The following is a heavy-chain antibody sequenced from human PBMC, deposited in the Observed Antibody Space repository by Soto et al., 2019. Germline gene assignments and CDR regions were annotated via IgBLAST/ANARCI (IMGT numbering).Heavy chain of an antibody. V-gene: IGHV4-34*01. D-gene: IGHD3-22*01. CDR1: VGSFSAYY. CDR3: ARVSVDTVASSGFYEC. CDR2: INHSGGT. Sequence: SETLSLTCAVYVGSFSAYYWSLIRQPPGKGLEWIWEINHSGGTSYNPSLKSRVTISVYTSKSQFSPNLTSVTAADRAVYYCARVSVDTVASSGFYECWGQGTMVTVSS. J-gene: IGHJ4*02.